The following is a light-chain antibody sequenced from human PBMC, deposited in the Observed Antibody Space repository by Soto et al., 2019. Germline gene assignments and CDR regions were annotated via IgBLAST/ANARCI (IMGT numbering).Light chain of an antibody. J-gene: IGKJ4*01. CDR1: QGVSRK. V-gene: IGKV3-15*01. CDR3: QQYHTWPIT. CDR2: GAS. Sequence: DIVMTQSPATLSVAPGERVTFSCRASQGVSRKLAWYQHKPGQAPRLLISGASTGATGIPARFSGSGSGTEFTLTISSLQSEDCAIYYCQQYHTWPITFGGGTKXE.